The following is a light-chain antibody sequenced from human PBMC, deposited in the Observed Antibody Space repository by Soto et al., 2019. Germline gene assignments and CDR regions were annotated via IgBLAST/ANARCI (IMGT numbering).Light chain of an antibody. CDR3: QQYDNYPLT. CDR2: DAS. CDR1: QSINNW. J-gene: IGKJ4*01. V-gene: IGKV1-5*01. Sequence: DIQMTQSPSTLSGSVGDRFTITCRASQSINNWLAWYQQKPGKAPKFLIYDASNLESGVPSRFSGSASGTEFTLTISSLQPDDFATYYCQQYDNYPLTFGGGNKGDIK.